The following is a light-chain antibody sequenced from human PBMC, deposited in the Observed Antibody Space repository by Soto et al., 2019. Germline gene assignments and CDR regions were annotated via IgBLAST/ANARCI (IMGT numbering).Light chain of an antibody. Sequence: EIVLTQSPGTLSLSPGERATLSCRTSQSLSNNYLAWYQQKPGQAPGLLIYGASSRATGIPDRFSGSGSGTDFTLSISRLEPEDFAVYYCQQYSSLWTFGQGTKVDIK. J-gene: IGKJ1*01. V-gene: IGKV3-20*01. CDR3: QQYSSLWT. CDR2: GAS. CDR1: QSLSNNY.